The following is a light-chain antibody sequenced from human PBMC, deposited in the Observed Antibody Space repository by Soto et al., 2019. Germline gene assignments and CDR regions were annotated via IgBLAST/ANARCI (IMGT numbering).Light chain of an antibody. Sequence: QSALTQPASVSGSAGQSITISCTGASSDVGGYNYVSWYQQQPGKAPKLMIYDVSNQPSGVSNRFSGSKSGNTASLTISGLQAEDESDYYCSSYTSSSTVVFGGGTKLTV. CDR1: SSDVGGYNY. CDR2: DVS. CDR3: SSYTSSSTVV. V-gene: IGLV2-14*01. J-gene: IGLJ2*01.